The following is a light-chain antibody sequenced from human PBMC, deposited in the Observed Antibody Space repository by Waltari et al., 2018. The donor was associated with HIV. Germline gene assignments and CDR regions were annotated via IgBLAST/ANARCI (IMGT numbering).Light chain of an antibody. V-gene: IGLV1-40*01. Sequence: QSVLTQPPSVSGAPGQRVTISCTGSSSNIGAGYDVHWYQQLPGTAPKLLIYGNINRPAGVPDRFSGSKSGTSASLAITGLQAEDEADYYCQSYDSSLSALFGGGTKLTVV. CDR1: SSNIGAGYD. J-gene: IGLJ2*01. CDR2: GNI. CDR3: QSYDSSLSAL.